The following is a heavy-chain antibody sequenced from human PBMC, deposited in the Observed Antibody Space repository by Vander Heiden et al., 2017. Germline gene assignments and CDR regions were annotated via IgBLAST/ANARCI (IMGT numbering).Heavy chain of an antibody. Sequence: EVQLLESGGGLVQPGGSLRLHWGASGFTFTTYAMSWFPQAPGKGLEWVSAISGSGGSTYYADSVKGRFTISKDNAKNTLYLQMNSLRAEDTAVYYCAPHLYSLDYWGQGTLVTVSS. V-gene: IGHV3-23*01. CDR3: APHLYSLDY. CDR2: ISGSGGST. J-gene: IGHJ4*02. CDR1: GFTFTTYA. D-gene: IGHD2-15*01.